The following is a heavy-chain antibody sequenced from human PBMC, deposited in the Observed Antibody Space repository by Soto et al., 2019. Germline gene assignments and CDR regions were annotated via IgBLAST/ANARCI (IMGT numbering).Heavy chain of an antibody. J-gene: IGHJ6*02. D-gene: IGHD1-26*01. CDR3: ASLIVGATPGLYSYYGMDV. V-gene: IGHV4-34*01. CDR2: INHSGSS. CDR1: GGSFSGYD. Sequence: SETLSLTCAVYGGSFSGYDWTWIRQPPWTGLEWIGEINHSGSSNYNPSLKSRVTISVDTSKNQFSLKLSSVTAADTAVYYCASLIVGATPGLYSYYGMDVWGQGTTVTVSS.